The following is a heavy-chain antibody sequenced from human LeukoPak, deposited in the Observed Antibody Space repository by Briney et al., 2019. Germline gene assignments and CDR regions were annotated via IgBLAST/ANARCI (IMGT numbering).Heavy chain of an antibody. J-gene: IGHJ4*02. CDR1: GFTFSGYW. D-gene: IGHD2-21*01. V-gene: IGHV3-74*01. CDR3: AREGDYSPFDC. CDR2: INSDGSRT. Sequence: GGSQRLSCATSGFTFSGYWMHWVRQAPGKGLVWVSRINSDGSRTTYGDSVKGRFTISRDNAKNTLYLQMNSLRVEDTAVYYCAREGDYSPFDCWGQGTLVTVSS.